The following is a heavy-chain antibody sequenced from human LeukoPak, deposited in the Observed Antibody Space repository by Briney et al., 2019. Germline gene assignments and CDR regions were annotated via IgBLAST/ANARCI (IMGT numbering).Heavy chain of an antibody. CDR1: GYTFSGYY. CDR3: ARRVGATDFDY. J-gene: IGHJ4*02. Sequence: ASVKVSCKASGYTFSGYYMHWVRQAPGQGLEWMGWINPNSGDTNYAQKLQGRVTMTTDTSTSTAYMELRSLRSDDTAVYYCARRVGATDFDYWGQGTLVTVSS. D-gene: IGHD1-26*01. V-gene: IGHV1-2*02. CDR2: INPNSGDT.